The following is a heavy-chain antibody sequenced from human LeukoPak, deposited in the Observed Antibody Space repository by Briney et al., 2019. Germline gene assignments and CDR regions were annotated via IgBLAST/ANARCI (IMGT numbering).Heavy chain of an antibody. CDR2: ICYSGST. CDR3: AGDKRSGRGHIDY. J-gene: IGHJ4*02. D-gene: IGHD1-26*01. CDR1: GGSISSYY. V-gene: IGHV4-59*01. Sequence: SETLSLTCTVSGGSISSYYWSWIRQPPGKGLEWIGYICYSGSTNYNPSLKSRVTISVGTYKNQFSLKLSSVTAADAAAYYCAGDKRSGRGHIDYWGQGTLVTVSS.